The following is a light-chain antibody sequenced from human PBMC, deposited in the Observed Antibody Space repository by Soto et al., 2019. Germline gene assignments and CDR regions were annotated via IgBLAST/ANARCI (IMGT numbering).Light chain of an antibody. Sequence: EIVLTQSPGTLSLSPGERATLSCRASESVSDNYLAWYQQRSGQAPRLVIYGASSRASAVPDRFSGSGSGADFTLAFSRVEPEDFAVNYCQQYGSSPLTFGGGTKVEIK. CDR3: QQYGSSPLT. CDR2: GAS. J-gene: IGKJ4*01. CDR1: ESVSDNY. V-gene: IGKV3-20*01.